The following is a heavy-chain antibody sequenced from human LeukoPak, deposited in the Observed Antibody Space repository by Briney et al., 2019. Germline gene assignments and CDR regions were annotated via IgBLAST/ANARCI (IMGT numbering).Heavy chain of an antibody. J-gene: IGHJ4*02. CDR2: TRNKSNSYTT. D-gene: IGHD2-21*01. Sequence: AGGSLRLSCAASGFTSSDHYMDWVRQAPGKGLEWVGLTRNKSNSYTTEYAASVRGRFAISRDDSKNSLYLQLNGLKTEDTAVYYCARVRDCGNEVCYQPFDHWGQGTLVTVSS. CDR3: ARVRDCGNEVCYQPFDH. V-gene: IGHV3-72*01. CDR1: GFTSSDHY.